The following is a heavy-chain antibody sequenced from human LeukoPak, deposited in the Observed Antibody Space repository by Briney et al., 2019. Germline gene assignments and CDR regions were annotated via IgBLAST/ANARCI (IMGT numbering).Heavy chain of an antibody. D-gene: IGHD5-12*01. V-gene: IGHV4-39*01. CDR3: ARYIVATINYFDS. CDR1: GGSINTNNYY. Sequence: SDTLSLACTVSGGSINTNNYYWVWVRQPPGKGLEWIANIHFSGTTHYNPSLNSRGTISVNTSKNQFSLTLTSVTAADTAIYYCARYIVATINYFDSWGQGILVTVSS. CDR2: IHFSGTT. J-gene: IGHJ4*02.